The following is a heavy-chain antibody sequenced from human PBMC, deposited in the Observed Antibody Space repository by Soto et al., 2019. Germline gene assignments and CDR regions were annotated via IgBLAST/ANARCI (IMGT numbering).Heavy chain of an antibody. CDR1: GGIFHGYG. CDR3: ARDGIGGTVFRGYLDY. V-gene: IGHV3-33*01. CDR2: IRVDGSNE. Sequence: QEQLVESGGGVVQPGTSLRLSCAVPGGIFHGYGLHWVRQAPGKGREWVAIIRVDGSNEEYADSVKGRFTISRDNSKNTLYLPIISLGAEGTGVYCCARDGIGGTVFRGYLDYWGRGTVVTVSS. D-gene: IGHD3-10*02. J-gene: IGHJ4*02.